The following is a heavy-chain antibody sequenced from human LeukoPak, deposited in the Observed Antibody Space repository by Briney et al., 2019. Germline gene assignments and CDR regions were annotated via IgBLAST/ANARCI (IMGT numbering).Heavy chain of an antibody. J-gene: IGHJ4*02. Sequence: PGGSLRLSCAASGFTFSSYAMSWVRQAPGKGLEWVSAISGSGGSTYYADSVKGRFTISRDNSKNTLYLQMNSLRAEDTAVYYCAKGMRGRVVAATTIFDYWGQGTLVTVSS. D-gene: IGHD2-15*01. CDR1: GFTFSSYA. V-gene: IGHV3-23*01. CDR3: AKGMRGRVVAATTIFDY. CDR2: ISGSGGST.